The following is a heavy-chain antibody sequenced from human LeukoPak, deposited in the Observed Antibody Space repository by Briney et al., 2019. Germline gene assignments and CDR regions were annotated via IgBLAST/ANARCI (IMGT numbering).Heavy chain of an antibody. D-gene: IGHD3-3*01. CDR2: IYYSGST. Sequence: SETLSLTCTVSGGSISSSSYYWGWIRQPPGKGLEWIGSIYYSGSTYYNPSLKSRVTISVDTSKNQFSLKLSSVTAADTAVYYCVATAADFWSGYSRLVPDYWGQGTLVTVSS. CDR1: GGSISSSSYY. V-gene: IGHV4-39*01. J-gene: IGHJ4*02. CDR3: VATAADFWSGYSRLVPDY.